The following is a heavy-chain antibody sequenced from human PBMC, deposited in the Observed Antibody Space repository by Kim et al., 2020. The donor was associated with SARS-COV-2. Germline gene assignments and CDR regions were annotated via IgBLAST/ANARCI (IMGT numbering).Heavy chain of an antibody. Sequence: YNPSLTSRVTMSVDTSKNQFSLKLTSVTAADTAVYYCARQCAEVRGFDPWGQGSLVTVSS. V-gene: IGHV4-39*01. CDR3: ARQCAEVRGFDP. D-gene: IGHD3-10*01. J-gene: IGHJ5*02.